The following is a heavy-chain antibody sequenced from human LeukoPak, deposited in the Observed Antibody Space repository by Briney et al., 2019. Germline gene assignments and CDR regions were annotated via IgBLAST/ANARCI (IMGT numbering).Heavy chain of an antibody. Sequence: ASVKVSCKASGYTFTSYGISWVRQAPGQGLEWMGWISAYNGNTNYAQKLQGRVTMTEDTSTDTAYMELSSLRSEDTAVCYCATGLWFGKYLDVWGKGTTVTISS. D-gene: IGHD3-10*01. V-gene: IGHV1-18*01. CDR1: GYTFTSYG. CDR3: ATGLWFGKYLDV. CDR2: ISAYNGNT. J-gene: IGHJ6*04.